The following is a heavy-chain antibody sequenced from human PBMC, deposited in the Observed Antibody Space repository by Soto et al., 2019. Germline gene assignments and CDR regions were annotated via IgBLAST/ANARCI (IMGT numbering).Heavy chain of an antibody. CDR2: IYHSGST. Sequence: PSETLSLTCAVSGGSISSSNWWSWVRQPPGKGLEWIGEIYHSGSTNYNPSLKSRVTISVDKSKNQFSLKLSSVTAADTAVYYCASASYYDSSGYPMDVWGQGTTVTVSS. CDR1: GGSISSSNW. CDR3: ASASYYDSSGYPMDV. D-gene: IGHD3-22*01. J-gene: IGHJ6*02. V-gene: IGHV4-4*02.